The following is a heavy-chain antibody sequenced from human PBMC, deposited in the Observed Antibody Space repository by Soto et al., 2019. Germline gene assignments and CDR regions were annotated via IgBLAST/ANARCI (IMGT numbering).Heavy chain of an antibody. CDR2: TYYRSKWYN. D-gene: IGHD6-19*01. CDR1: GDSVSSNSAA. CDR3: ARLRSGYSSGWYRFFAFDI. Sequence: SPTLSLTCAISGDSVSSNSAAWNWIRQSPSRGLEWLGRTYYRSKWYNDYEVSVKSRITINPDTSKNRFHLQLNSVTPEDTAVYYCARLRSGYSSGWYRFFAFDIWGQGTMVTVSS. V-gene: IGHV6-1*01. J-gene: IGHJ3*02.